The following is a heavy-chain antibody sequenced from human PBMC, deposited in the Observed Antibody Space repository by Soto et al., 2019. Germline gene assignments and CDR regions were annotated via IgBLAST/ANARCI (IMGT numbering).Heavy chain of an antibody. Sequence: EVQLVESGGGLVQPGGSLRLSCAASGFSVSSLYMTWVRQAPEKGLQWVAVISSGGSPYYADSVKGRFTISRDNSKNTLSLEMNSLRAEDTAVYYCARDIFGGAYDFWHGGQGTLGTVSS. V-gene: IGHV3-66*01. CDR1: GFSVSSLY. CDR3: ARDIFGGAYDFWH. D-gene: IGHD3-3*01. CDR2: ISSGGSP. J-gene: IGHJ4*02.